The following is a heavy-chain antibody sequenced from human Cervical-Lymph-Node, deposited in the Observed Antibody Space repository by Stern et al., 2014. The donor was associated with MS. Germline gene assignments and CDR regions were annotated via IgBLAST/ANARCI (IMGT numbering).Heavy chain of an antibody. CDR3: ARDTSSPERSDW. D-gene: IGHD1-1*01. Sequence: EVQLEESGGGVIQPGGSLRLSCTASGFTVSRDYMTWVRQAPGKGLEWVYLITNVGSTFYTDSVKGRFTISRDDSKNTVYLHMTSLRAEDTAMYYCARDTSSPERSDWWGQGTLVTVSS. CDR1: GFTVSRDY. J-gene: IGHJ4*02. V-gene: IGHV3-53*01. CDR2: ITNVGST.